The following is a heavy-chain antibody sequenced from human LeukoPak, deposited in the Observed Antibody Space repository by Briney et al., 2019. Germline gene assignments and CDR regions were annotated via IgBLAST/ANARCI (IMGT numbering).Heavy chain of an antibody. J-gene: IGHJ6*03. CDR3: ARDSSSVVAATLGYYYYYYMDV. V-gene: IGHV3-21*01. CDR1: GFTFSSYS. CDR2: ISSSGNYI. Sequence: GGSLRLSCAASGFTFSSYSMNWVRQAPGKGLEWVSSISSSGNYIYYADSMKGRFTISRDNAKNSLYLQMNSLRAEDTAVYYCARDSSSVVAATLGYYYYYYMDVWGKGTTVTISS. D-gene: IGHD2-15*01.